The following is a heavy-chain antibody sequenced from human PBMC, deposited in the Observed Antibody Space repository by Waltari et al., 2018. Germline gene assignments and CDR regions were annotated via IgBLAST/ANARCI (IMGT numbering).Heavy chain of an antibody. V-gene: IGHV3-23*01. CDR1: GFNFISYP. D-gene: IGHD3-22*01. CDR3: ARHLYSIDYLELAK. J-gene: IGHJ4*02. CDR2: ISDSGVIT. Sequence: EEHLLESGGGLAQPGGSLRLSCAASGFNFISYPLSWVRQAPGKGLEWVSGISDSGVITKYADSVKGRFTVSRDNSKNTVFLHLNSLRAEDTAIYYCARHLYSIDYLELAKWGQGTLVTVSS.